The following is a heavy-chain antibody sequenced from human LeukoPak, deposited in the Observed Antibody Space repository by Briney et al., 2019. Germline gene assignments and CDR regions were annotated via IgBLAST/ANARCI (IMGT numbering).Heavy chain of an antibody. V-gene: IGHV1-18*01. CDR3: ARDSTAMIPLRGGMGV. CDR1: GFTFTSYG. Sequence: ASVKVSCKASGFTFTSYGISWVRQAPGQGLEWMGWISANNGNTNYVQKFQGRVTMTTDTSTRTAYMELRSLTFDDTAVYYCARDSTAMIPLRGGMGVWGQGTTVIVSS. D-gene: IGHD5-18*01. J-gene: IGHJ6*02. CDR2: ISANNGNT.